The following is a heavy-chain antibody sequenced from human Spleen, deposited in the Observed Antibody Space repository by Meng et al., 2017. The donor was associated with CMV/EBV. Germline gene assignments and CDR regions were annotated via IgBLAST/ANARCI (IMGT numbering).Heavy chain of an antibody. CDR2: IRYDGSNK. Sequence: GGPLRLSCAASGFTFSSYGMHWVRQAPGKGLEWVAFIRYDGSNKYYADSVKGRFTISRDNSKNTLYLQMNSLRAEDTAVYYCAKDSDIAAAGTSGMDVWGQGTTVTVSS. D-gene: IGHD6-13*01. CDR1: GFTFSSYG. J-gene: IGHJ6*02. CDR3: AKDSDIAAAGTSGMDV. V-gene: IGHV3-30*02.